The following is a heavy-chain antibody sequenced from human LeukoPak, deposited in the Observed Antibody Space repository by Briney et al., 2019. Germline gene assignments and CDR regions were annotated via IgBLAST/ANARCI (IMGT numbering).Heavy chain of an antibody. J-gene: IGHJ6*02. D-gene: IGHD2-8*01. Sequence: ASVKVSCQASGYIFTDYYMHWVRQAPGQGLEGMGLINSNSGGTNYAQKFQGRVTMTRGTSISTAYMELSRLRSDDTAVYYCARIPDIVLMVYAIDDYYHGMDVWGQGTTVTVSS. CDR3: ARIPDIVLMVYAIDDYYHGMDV. CDR2: INSNSGGT. CDR1: GYIFTDYY. V-gene: IGHV1-2*02.